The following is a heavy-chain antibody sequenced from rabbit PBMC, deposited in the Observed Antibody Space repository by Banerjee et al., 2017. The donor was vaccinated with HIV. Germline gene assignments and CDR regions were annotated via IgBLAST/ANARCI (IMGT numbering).Heavy chain of an antibody. V-gene: IGHV1S45*01. Sequence: QEQLEESGGDLVKPEGSLTLTCTASGFSFSAAYWICWVRQAPGKGLEWIACIYAGSTGSTVYASWAKGRFTISKTSSTTVTLQMTSLTAADTATYFCARSYGDSGYSSYYLWGPGTLVTVS. CDR3: ARSYGDSGYSSYYL. D-gene: IGHD1-1*01. J-gene: IGHJ4*01. CDR2: IYAGSTGST. CDR1: GFSFSAAYW.